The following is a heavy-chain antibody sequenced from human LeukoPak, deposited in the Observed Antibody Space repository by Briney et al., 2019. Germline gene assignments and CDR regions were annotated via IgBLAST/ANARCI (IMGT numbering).Heavy chain of an antibody. CDR1: GYTFTSYY. CDR2: INPSGGST. Sequence: ASVKVSCKASGYTFTSYYMHWVRQAPGQGLEWMGIINPSGGSTSYAQKFQGRVTMTRDTSTSTVYMELSSLRSEDTAVYYCARDPKRTGRGYSNGWRGYFDYWGQGTLVTVSS. D-gene: IGHD6-19*01. CDR3: ARDPKRTGRGYSNGWRGYFDY. V-gene: IGHV1-46*01. J-gene: IGHJ4*02.